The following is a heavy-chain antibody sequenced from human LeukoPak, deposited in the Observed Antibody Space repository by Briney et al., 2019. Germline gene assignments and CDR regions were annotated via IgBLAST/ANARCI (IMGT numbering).Heavy chain of an antibody. CDR3: AMLKGWKGYCSSTSCQDY. Sequence: PGGSLRLSCAASGFTFDDYAIHWVRQAPGKGLERVAFIRYDGSNKYYADSVKGRFTISRDNSKNTLYLQMNSLRAEDTAVYYCAMLKGWKGYCSSTSCQDYWGQGTLVTVSS. V-gene: IGHV3-30*02. CDR1: GFTFDDYA. J-gene: IGHJ4*02. CDR2: IRYDGSNK. D-gene: IGHD2-2*01.